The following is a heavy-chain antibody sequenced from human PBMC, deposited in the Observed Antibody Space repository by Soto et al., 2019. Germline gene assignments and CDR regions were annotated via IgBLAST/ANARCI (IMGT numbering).Heavy chain of an antibody. CDR2: INHSGST. CDR3: ASGIGTTTGSIDY. D-gene: IGHD1-1*01. J-gene: IGHJ4*02. Sequence: SETLSLTCAVYGRSFSGYYWSWIRQPPGKGLEWIGEINHSGSTNYNPSLKSRVTISVDTSKNQFSLKLSSVTAADTAVYYCASGIGTTTGSIDYWGQGTLVTVSS. V-gene: IGHV4-34*01. CDR1: GRSFSGYY.